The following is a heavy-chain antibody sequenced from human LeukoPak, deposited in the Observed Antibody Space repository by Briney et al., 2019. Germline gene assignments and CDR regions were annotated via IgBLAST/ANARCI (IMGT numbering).Heavy chain of an antibody. D-gene: IGHD3-10*01. Sequence: PSETLSLTCAVYGGSFSGYYWSWIRQPPGKGLEWIGEINHSGSTNYNPSLKSRVTISVDTSKNQFSLKLSSVTAADTVVYYCAVWFGAYYLDYWGQGTLVTVSS. CDR3: AVWFGAYYLDY. J-gene: IGHJ4*02. V-gene: IGHV4-34*01. CDR1: GGSFSGYY. CDR2: INHSGST.